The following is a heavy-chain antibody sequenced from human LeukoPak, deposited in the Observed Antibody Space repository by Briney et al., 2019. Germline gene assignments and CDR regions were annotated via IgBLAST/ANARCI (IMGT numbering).Heavy chain of an antibody. CDR1: GYTFTSYY. Sequence: ASVKVSCKASGYTFTSYYMHWVRQAPGQGLEWMGIINPSGGSTTFAQKFQGRVTMTRDTPTRTVYMELSSLRSEDTAVYYCARGIQDYDGSDYSSGGMDVWGPGTTVTVSS. CDR2: INPSGGST. D-gene: IGHD3-22*01. CDR3: ARGIQDYDGSDYSSGGMDV. J-gene: IGHJ6*02. V-gene: IGHV1-46*01.